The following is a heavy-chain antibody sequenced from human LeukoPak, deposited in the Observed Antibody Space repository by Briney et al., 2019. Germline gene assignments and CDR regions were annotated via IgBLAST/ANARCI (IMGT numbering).Heavy chain of an antibody. CDR1: GFTFSSYG. D-gene: IGHD3-10*01. V-gene: IGHV3-30*18. CDR2: LSYDGSNK. Sequence: GGSLRLSCAASGFTFSSYGMHWVRQAPGKGLEWVAVLSYDGSNKYYADSVKGRFTISRDNSKNTLYLQMNSLRAEDTAVYYCAKDRAPFGESPFDYWGQGTLVTVSS. J-gene: IGHJ4*02. CDR3: AKDRAPFGESPFDY.